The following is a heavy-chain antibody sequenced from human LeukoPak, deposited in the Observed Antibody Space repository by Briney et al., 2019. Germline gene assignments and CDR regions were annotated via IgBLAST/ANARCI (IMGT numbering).Heavy chain of an antibody. CDR1: KFIFRSYW. Sequence: GGSLRLSCAASKFIFRSYWMSWVRQAPGKGLEWVANINEGGTNKYYVDSVKGRFTVSRDNAKNSLYLQMNSLRAEDTAVYYCASFNYNSWDMDVWGQGTTVTVSS. V-gene: IGHV3-7*01. CDR3: ASFNYNSWDMDV. D-gene: IGHD1-1*01. CDR2: INEGGTNK. J-gene: IGHJ6*02.